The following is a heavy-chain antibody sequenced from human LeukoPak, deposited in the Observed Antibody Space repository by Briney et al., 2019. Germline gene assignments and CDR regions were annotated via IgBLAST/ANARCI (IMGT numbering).Heavy chain of an antibody. CDR3: ARGMPLTIAGPPMDV. D-gene: IGHD1-20*01. J-gene: IGHJ6*04. CDR2: LTHGGYTT. CDR1: GFTFARYG. Sequence: GGSLRLSCAASGFTFARYGMTWVRQAPGKGLEWVSVSALTHGGYTTYYADSVKGRFTISRDNAKNTLDLQLNSLRAEDTAVYYCARGMPLTIAGPPMDVWGKGTTVTISS. V-gene: IGHV3-23*01.